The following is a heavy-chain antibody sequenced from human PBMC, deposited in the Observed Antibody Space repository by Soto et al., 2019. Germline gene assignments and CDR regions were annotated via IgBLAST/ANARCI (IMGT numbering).Heavy chain of an antibody. CDR1: GYTFTIYG. V-gene: IGHV1-18*01. J-gene: IGHJ6*02. CDR2: ISPDNGNT. Sequence: QVQLVQSGGEVKKPGASVKVSCKASGYTFTIYGINWVRQAPGQGLEWMGWISPDNGNTNYAQKLQGRVTMTTDTSTSTAYMALRSLRPDDTAVYYCARALGYSGYAGMDVWGQGTTVTVSS. D-gene: IGHD5-12*01. CDR3: ARALGYSGYAGMDV.